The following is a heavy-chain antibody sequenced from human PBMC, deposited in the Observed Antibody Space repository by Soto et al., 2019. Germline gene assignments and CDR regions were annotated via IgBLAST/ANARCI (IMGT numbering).Heavy chain of an antibody. CDR3: ARSVDLLLWFGELLDYYYYGMDV. V-gene: IGHV4-39*01. CDR1: GGSISSSSYY. D-gene: IGHD3-10*01. J-gene: IGHJ6*02. Sequence: SETLSLTCTVSGGSISSSSYYWGWIRQPPGKGLEWIGSIYYSGSTYYNPSLKSRVTISVDTSKNQFSLKLSSVTAADTAVYYCARSVDLLLWFGELLDYYYYGMDVWGQGTTVTVSS. CDR2: IYYSGST.